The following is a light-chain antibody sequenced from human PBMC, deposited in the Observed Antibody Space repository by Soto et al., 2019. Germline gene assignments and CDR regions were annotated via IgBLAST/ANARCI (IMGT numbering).Light chain of an antibody. V-gene: IGKV1-5*01. Sequence: DLQMTQSPSTLSASVGDRVTITCRASQSISSWLAWYQQKPGKAPKLLIYDASSLGSGVPSRFSGSGSGTEFTLTFSSLQPDDFATYYCQQYNSYSTFGQGTKVEIK. CDR2: DAS. J-gene: IGKJ1*01. CDR3: QQYNSYST. CDR1: QSISSW.